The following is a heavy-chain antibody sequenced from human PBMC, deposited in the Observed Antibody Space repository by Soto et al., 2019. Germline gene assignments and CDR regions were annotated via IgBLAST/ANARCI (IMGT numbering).Heavy chain of an antibody. CDR3: AKGSSSAPPYYFDY. Sequence: EVQLLESGGGLVQPGGSLRLSCAASGFTFTNYAMSWVRQAPGKGLEWVSAMTGSGGSTYYADSVKGRFTISRDNSKNTRYLEMNSLRADDTAIYYCAKGSSSAPPYYFDYWGQGTLVTVSS. D-gene: IGHD6-6*01. CDR1: GFTFTNYA. CDR2: MTGSGGST. J-gene: IGHJ4*02. V-gene: IGHV3-23*01.